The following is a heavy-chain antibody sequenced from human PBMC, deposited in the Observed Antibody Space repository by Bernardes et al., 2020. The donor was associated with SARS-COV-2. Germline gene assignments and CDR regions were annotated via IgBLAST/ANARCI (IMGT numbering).Heavy chain of an antibody. CDR1: GFTISNYN. J-gene: IGHJ2*01. CDR3: ARERNWGDWYVDL. V-gene: IGHV3-48*01. CDR2: ISSSTSTI. D-gene: IGHD7-27*01. Sequence: GYLSLSSTVSGFTISNYNMNWVRPATGKGLEWVSYISSSTSTIYYAGSVKGRFTISRDNAKHSLYLQMNSLRPEDTAVYYCARERNWGDWYVDLWGRGTLVTVSS.